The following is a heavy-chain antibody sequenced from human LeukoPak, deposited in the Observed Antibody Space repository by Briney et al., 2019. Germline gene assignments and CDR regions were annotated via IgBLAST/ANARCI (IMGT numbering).Heavy chain of an antibody. CDR1: GYTFTSYG. J-gene: IGHJ4*02. Sequence: ASVTVSFKASGYTFTSYGISWVRQAPGQGLEWMGWISAYNGNTNYAQKLQGRVTMTTDTSTSTAYMGLRSLRSDDTAVYYCARWDTAMDAFDYWGQGTLVTVSS. V-gene: IGHV1-18*01. D-gene: IGHD5-18*01. CDR2: ISAYNGNT. CDR3: ARWDTAMDAFDY.